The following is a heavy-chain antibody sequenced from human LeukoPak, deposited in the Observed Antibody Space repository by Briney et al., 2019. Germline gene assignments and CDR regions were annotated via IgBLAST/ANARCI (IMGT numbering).Heavy chain of an antibody. CDR1: GDSVSGYY. CDR2: IYYSGST. D-gene: IGHD5-18*01. CDR3: ARSVDTAMEHYFDY. J-gene: IGHJ4*02. Sequence: SETLSLTCIVSGDSVSGYYWNWIRQPPGKGLEWIGYIYYSGSTNCNPSLKSRVTISVDTSKNQFSLKLSSVTAADTAVYYCARSVDTAMEHYFDYWGRGTLVTVSS. V-gene: IGHV4-59*02.